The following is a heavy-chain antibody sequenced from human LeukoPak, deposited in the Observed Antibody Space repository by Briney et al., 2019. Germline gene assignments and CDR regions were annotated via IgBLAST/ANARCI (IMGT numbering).Heavy chain of an antibody. CDR2: MNPNTGGS. V-gene: IGHV1-8*01. CDR1: GYTFTSYD. Sequence: ASVKVSCKASGYTFTSYDINWVRQATGQGLEWMGWMNPNTGGSGPAQKFQGRVTMTYNTPISTAYMELSSLTSDDTAVYYCAREVRSGTYDYWGQGTLVTVTP. CDR3: AREVRSGTYDY. J-gene: IGHJ4*02. D-gene: IGHD3-10*01.